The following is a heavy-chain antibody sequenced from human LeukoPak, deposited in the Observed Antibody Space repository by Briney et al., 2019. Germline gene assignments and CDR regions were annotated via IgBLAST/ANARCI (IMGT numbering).Heavy chain of an antibody. Sequence: SETPSLTCAVSGGSISSGGYSWSWIRQPPGKGLEWIGYIYHSGSTYYNPSLKSRVTISVDRSKNQFSLKLSSVTAADTAVYYCARGGGRWPYDYFDYWGQGTPVTVSS. CDR1: GGSISSGGYS. V-gene: IGHV4-30-2*01. D-gene: IGHD3-16*01. J-gene: IGHJ4*02. CDR3: ARGGGRWPYDYFDY. CDR2: IYHSGST.